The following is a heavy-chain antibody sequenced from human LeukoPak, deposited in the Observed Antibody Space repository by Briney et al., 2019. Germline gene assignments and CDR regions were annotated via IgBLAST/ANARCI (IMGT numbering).Heavy chain of an antibody. Sequence: GESLKISCKGSGYSFTSYWIGWVRQMPGKGLEWMGIIYPGDSDTRYSPSFQGQVTISADKSISTAYLQWSSLKASDTATYYCTRHSGGGYGGNTWADYWGQGTLVTVSS. D-gene: IGHD4-23*01. CDR2: IYPGDSDT. J-gene: IGHJ4*02. V-gene: IGHV5-51*01. CDR3: TRHSGGGYGGNTWADY. CDR1: GYSFTSYW.